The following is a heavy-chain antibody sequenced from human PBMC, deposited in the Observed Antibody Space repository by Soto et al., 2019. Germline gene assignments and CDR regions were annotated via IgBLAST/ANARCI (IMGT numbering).Heavy chain of an antibody. Sequence: PSETLSLTCTVSGGSISSSSYYWGWIRQPPGKGLELIGCIYYSVSTYYNPSLKSRVTIFVDTSKNQFSLKLSSVTAADTAVYYCVRHAQWIIRAYWGQGSLVTVSS. V-gene: IGHV4-39*01. CDR2: IYYSVST. J-gene: IGHJ4*02. D-gene: IGHD5-12*01. CDR1: GGSISSSSYY. CDR3: VRHAQWIIRAY.